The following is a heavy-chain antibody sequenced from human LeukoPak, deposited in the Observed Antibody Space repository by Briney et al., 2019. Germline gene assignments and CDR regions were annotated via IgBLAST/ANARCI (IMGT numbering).Heavy chain of an antibody. CDR3: AKSWQYNWFDS. Sequence: GGSLRLSCVASGFTFSSYAMSWVRQAPGKGPGWVSDISGSGGTTYYAESVKGRFTISRDNSKNTLYLQMNSLRAEDTALYYCAKSWQYNWFDSWGQGTLVTVSS. V-gene: IGHV3-23*01. D-gene: IGHD5-12*01. J-gene: IGHJ5*01. CDR2: ISGSGGTT. CDR1: GFTFSSYA.